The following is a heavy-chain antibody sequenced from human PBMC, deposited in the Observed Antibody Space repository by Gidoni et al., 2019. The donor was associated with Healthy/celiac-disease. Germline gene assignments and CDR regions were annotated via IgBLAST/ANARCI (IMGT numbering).Heavy chain of an antibody. V-gene: IGHV3-33*01. CDR2: IWYDGSNK. J-gene: IGHJ4*02. CDR3: ARDADSSGYQDY. CDR1: GFTFSSYG. Sequence: QVQLVESGGGVVQPGRSLRLSCAASGFTFSSYGMHWVRQAPGKGLEWVAVIWYDGSNKYYADSVKGRFTISRDNSKNTLYLQMNSLRAEDTAVYYCARDADSSGYQDYWGQGTLVTVSS. D-gene: IGHD3-22*01.